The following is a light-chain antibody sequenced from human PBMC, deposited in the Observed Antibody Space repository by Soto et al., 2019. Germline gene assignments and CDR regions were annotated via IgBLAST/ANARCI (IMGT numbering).Light chain of an antibody. V-gene: IGLV2-11*01. CDR1: SSDVGGYNS. J-gene: IGLJ3*02. CDR2: HVT. CDR3: STYAGGLTMV. Sequence: QSALTQPRSVSGSPRQSVTISCTGTSSDVGGYNSVSWYQQYPGKAPQLLIYHVTKRPSGVPDRFSGSKSGNTASLTISGLQAEDEADYYCSTYAGGLTMVFGGGTKGTVL.